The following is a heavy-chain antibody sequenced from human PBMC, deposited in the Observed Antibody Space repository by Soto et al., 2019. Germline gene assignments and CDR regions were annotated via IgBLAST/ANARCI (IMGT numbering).Heavy chain of an antibody. J-gene: IGHJ3*02. V-gene: IGHV3-11*01. CDR1: GGSISSSSYY. D-gene: IGHD4-17*01. CDR3: ARDPDYGDKGGDAFDI. Sequence: LSLTCTVSGGSISSSSYYMSWIRQAPGKGLEWVSYISSSGSTIYYADSVKGRFTISRDNAKNSLYLQMNSLRAEDTAVYYCARDPDYGDKGGDAFDIWGQGTMVTVSS. CDR2: ISSSGSTI.